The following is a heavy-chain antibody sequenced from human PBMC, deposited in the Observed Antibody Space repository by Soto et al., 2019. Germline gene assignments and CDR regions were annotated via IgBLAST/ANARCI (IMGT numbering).Heavy chain of an antibody. CDR1: GYTFISYG. D-gene: IGHD6-19*01. Sequence: QLVQSGAEVKKPGSSVKVSCKAFGYTFISYGIGWVRQAPGQGLEWMGWIATHNDNTNYAQQFQGRGTFTTDTSTSTAYMELRSLTSDDTAIYYCVRVYSSGWKGLGYWGQGTLVTVSS. CDR3: VRVYSSGWKGLGY. CDR2: IATHNDNT. V-gene: IGHV1-18*01. J-gene: IGHJ4*02.